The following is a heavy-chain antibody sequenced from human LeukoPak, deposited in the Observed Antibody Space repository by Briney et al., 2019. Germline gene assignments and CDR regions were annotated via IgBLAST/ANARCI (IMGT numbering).Heavy chain of an antibody. CDR3: ATEKGDSPDY. D-gene: IGHD2-21*01. V-gene: IGHV3-23*01. J-gene: IGHJ4*02. CDR1: GFTVSSNY. Sequence: TGGSLRLSCAASGFTVSSNYMNWVRQAPGKGLEWVSGISGSGGNTYHADSVKGRFTISRDNSKNTLYVQMNSLRAEDTAVYYCATEKGDSPDYWGQGTLVTVSS. CDR2: ISGSGGNT.